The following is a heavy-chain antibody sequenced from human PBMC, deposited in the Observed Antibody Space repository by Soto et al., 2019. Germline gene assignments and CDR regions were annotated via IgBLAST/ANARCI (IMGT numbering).Heavy chain of an antibody. CDR3: ARGKITGLFDY. J-gene: IGHJ4*02. CDR1: GGSFSGYY. Sequence: QVQLQQWGAGLLKPSETLSLTCAVYGGSFSGYYWTWIRQPPGTGLEWIGEINHSGSTNYNPSFQVRVSISVHTSKNQLSLKGTSLTAPDTAMYPCARGKITGLFDYSGQGTLVTVSS. D-gene: IGHD2-8*02. CDR2: INHSGST. V-gene: IGHV4-34*01.